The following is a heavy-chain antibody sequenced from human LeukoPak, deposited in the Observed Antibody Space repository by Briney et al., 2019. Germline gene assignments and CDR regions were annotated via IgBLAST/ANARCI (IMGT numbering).Heavy chain of an antibody. J-gene: IGHJ6*03. CDR1: GFTFSSYW. D-gene: IGHD3-22*01. CDR2: IKQDGSEK. Sequence: HPGGSLRLSCAASGFTFSSYWMSWVRQAPGKGLEWVANIKQDGSEKYYVDSVKGRFTISRDNAKNSLYLQMNSLRAEDTALYYCARDSSGFYYYYYMDVWGKGTTVTVSS. CDR3: ARDSSGFYYYYYMDV. V-gene: IGHV3-7*03.